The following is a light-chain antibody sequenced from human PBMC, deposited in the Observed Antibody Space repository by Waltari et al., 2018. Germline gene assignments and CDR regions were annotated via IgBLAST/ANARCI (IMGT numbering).Light chain of an antibody. CDR1: QGISRS. J-gene: IGKJ4*01. V-gene: IGKV1-9*01. CDR2: AAF. Sequence: IHVIPSPSSLSASVGDRVTISCRARQGISRSLAWYQQKPGKAPKFLIYAAFTLQSGGPARFSGSGSGTDFTRTSSSRQPEDFGTYSCQQVYSFHRTFGGGTKVESK. CDR3: QQVYSFHRT.